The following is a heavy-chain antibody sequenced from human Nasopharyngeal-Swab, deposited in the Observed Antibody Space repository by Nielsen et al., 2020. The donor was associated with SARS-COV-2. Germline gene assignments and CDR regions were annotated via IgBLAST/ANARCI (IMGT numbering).Heavy chain of an antibody. Sequence: ASVKVSCKASGYTFTSYGISWVRQAPGQGLEWMGWISTYNGDTNYAQKFQGRVTMTRDTSISTAYMELSRLRSDDTAVYYCARDNYYGFNWFDPWGQGTLVTVSS. J-gene: IGHJ5*02. CDR2: ISTYNGDT. D-gene: IGHD3-10*01. V-gene: IGHV1-18*01. CDR1: GYTFTSYG. CDR3: ARDNYYGFNWFDP.